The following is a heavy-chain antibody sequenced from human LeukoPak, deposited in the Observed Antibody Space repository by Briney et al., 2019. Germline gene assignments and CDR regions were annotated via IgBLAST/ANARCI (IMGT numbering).Heavy chain of an antibody. J-gene: IGHJ4*02. D-gene: IGHD2-2*03. CDR1: GFTFSSYW. Sequence: GGSLRLSCAASGFTFSSYWMHWVRQAPGKGLVWVPRVNTDGRTTNYADSVRGRFTISRDNAENTLYLQMNSLRVEDTAVYYCSMDLSGAHDYWGQGSVVTVSS. CDR2: VNTDGRTT. V-gene: IGHV3-74*01. CDR3: SMDLSGAHDY.